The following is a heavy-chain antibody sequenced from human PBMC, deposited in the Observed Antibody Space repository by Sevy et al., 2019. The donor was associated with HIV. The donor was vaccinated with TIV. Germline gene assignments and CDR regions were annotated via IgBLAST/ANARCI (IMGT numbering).Heavy chain of an antibody. Sequence: GGSLRLSCAASGFTFSSYGMHWVRQAPGKGLEWVAVISYDGSNKYYADSVKGRFTISRDNSKNTLYLQMNSLRAEDTAVYYWAKVDDSRGYYEGPFDYWGQGTLVTVSS. CDR3: AKVDDSRGYYEGPFDY. J-gene: IGHJ4*02. V-gene: IGHV3-30*18. D-gene: IGHD3-22*01. CDR2: ISYDGSNK. CDR1: GFTFSSYG.